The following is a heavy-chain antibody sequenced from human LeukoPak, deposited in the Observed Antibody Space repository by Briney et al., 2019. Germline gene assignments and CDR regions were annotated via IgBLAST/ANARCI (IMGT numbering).Heavy chain of an antibody. D-gene: IGHD5-18*01. CDR1: GFTFDDYA. CDR3: VKGRRRGYAYGTLES. J-gene: IGHJ4*02. V-gene: IGHV3-43*02. Sequence: SGGSLRLSCAASGFTFDDYAMHWVRQAPGKGLEWVSLISMDGVNTFYADSVKGRFTISRDNNKNSLYLQMNGLRTDDTGLYYCVKGRRRGYAYGTLESWGQGTLVTVSS. CDR2: ISMDGVNT.